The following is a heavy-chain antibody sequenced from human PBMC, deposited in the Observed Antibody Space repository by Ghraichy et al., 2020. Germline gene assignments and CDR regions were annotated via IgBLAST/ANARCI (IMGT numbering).Heavy chain of an antibody. J-gene: IGHJ2*01. CDR3: ASSGGNHYWYFDL. D-gene: IGHD1-14*01. CDR1: GASVSVYY. Sequence: SETLSLTCTVSGASVSVYYWSWIRQPPGKGLEWIGSIYYSGSTNYNPSLKSRVTISVDTSKNQFSLKLDSVTAADTAVYYCASSGGNHYWYFDLWGRGTLVTVSS. V-gene: IGHV4-59*02. CDR2: IYYSGST.